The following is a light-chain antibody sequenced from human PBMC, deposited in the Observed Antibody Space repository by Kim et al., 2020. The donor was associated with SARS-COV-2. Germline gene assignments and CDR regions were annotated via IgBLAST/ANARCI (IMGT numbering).Light chain of an antibody. CDR2: YDS. V-gene: IGLV3-21*04. CDR1: NIGSKS. CDR3: QVWDSSSGGV. Sequence: VAPGKTARITCGGNNIGSKSVHWYQQKPGQAPVLVIYYDSDRPSGIPERFSGSNSGNTATLTISRVEAGDEADYYCQVWDSSSGGVFGTGTKVTVL. J-gene: IGLJ1*01.